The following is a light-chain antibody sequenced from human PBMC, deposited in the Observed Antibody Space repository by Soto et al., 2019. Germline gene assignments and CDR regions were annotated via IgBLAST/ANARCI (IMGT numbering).Light chain of an antibody. CDR2: NNN. CDR3: AAWDDSLSGHWV. CDR1: TSNIASNF. J-gene: IGLJ3*02. Sequence: QSVLTQPPSASGTPGQRVTISCSGSTSNIASNFVYWYQQLPGTAPKLLIYNNNERPSGVPDRFSGSKSGTSASLAISGLRSEDEADYYCAAWDDSLSGHWVFGGGTQLTVL. V-gene: IGLV1-47*02.